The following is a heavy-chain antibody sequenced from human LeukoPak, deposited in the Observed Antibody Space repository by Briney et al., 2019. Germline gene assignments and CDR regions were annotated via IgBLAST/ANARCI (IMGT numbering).Heavy chain of an antibody. J-gene: IGHJ4*02. Sequence: QPGGSLRLSCAASGFTFSSYEMNWVRQAPRKGLEWVSYISSSGSTIYYADSVKGRFTISRDNAKNSLYLQMNSLRAEDTAVYYCAREDAGGFDYWGQGTLVTVSS. CDR3: AREDAGGFDY. CDR2: ISSSGSTI. CDR1: GFTFSSYE. V-gene: IGHV3-48*03. D-gene: IGHD1-1*01.